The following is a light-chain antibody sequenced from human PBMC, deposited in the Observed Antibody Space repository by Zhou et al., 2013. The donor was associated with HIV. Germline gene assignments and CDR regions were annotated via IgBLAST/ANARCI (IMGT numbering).Light chain of an antibody. CDR2: GTS. J-gene: IGKJ1*01. Sequence: EIVLTQFPGTLSLSPGGRATLSCRASQTISSSYLAWYQQKPGQAPRLLIHGTSNRATGIPDRFSGSGSGTDFTLTISRLEPEDFAVYYCQQYGSSPATFGQGTEVEIK. V-gene: IGKV3-20*01. CDR1: QTISSSY. CDR3: QQYGSSPAT.